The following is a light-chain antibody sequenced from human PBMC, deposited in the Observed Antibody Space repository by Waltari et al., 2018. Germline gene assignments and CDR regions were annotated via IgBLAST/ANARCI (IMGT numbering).Light chain of an antibody. Sequence: EFVLTQSPATLSLSTGDRATLPCRASQIVSSYLAWYQQKPGQAPRLLIYDASNRATGIPARFSGSGSGTDFTLTISSLEPEDFAVYYCQQRSNWPRGTFGPGTKVDIK. V-gene: IGKV3-11*01. CDR2: DAS. J-gene: IGKJ3*01. CDR3: QQRSNWPRGT. CDR1: QIVSSY.